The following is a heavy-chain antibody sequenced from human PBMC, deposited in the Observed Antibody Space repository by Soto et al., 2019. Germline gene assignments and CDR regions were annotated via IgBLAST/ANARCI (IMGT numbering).Heavy chain of an antibody. CDR3: VRFSYSSSSVQHY. CDR1: GYTFTSYD. V-gene: IGHV1-8*01. CDR2: MNPNSGNT. J-gene: IGHJ4*02. D-gene: IGHD6-13*01. Sequence: ASVKVSCKASGYTFTSYDINWVRQATGQGLEWMGWMNPNSGNTGYAQKFQGRVTMTRNTSISTAYMELSSLRSEDTAVYYCVRFSYSSSSVQHYWGQGTLVTVSS.